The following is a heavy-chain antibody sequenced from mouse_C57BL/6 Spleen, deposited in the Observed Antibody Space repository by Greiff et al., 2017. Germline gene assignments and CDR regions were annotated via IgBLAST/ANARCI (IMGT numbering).Heavy chain of an antibody. CDR2: IYPGSGST. CDR3: ARWGYLSYWYFYV. D-gene: IGHD5-1*01. J-gene: IGHJ1*03. CDR1: GYTFTSYW. Sequence: VQLQQPGAELVKPGASVKMSCKASGYTFTSYWITWVKQRPGQGLEWIGDIYPGSGSTNYNEKFKSKATLTVDKSSSTAYMQLSSLTSEDSAVYYCARWGYLSYWYFYVWGTGTTVTVSS. V-gene: IGHV1-55*01.